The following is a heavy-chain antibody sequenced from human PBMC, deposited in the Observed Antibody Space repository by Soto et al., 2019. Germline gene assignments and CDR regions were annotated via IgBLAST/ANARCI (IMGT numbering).Heavy chain of an antibody. V-gene: IGHV4-4*02. D-gene: IGHD2-21*01. CDR1: GGSFSTTHR. CDR2: VYDSGNT. J-gene: IGHJ4*02. Sequence: QVQLQESGPEVVKPSGTLSLSCAVSGGSFSTTHRWTWVRQAPGKGLEWIGEVYDSGNTNYSPSIKSRVTISQDKSKTEFYLKLTSVTAADTAVYYCARVYVFVGLAFSFDYWGQGALVTVSA. CDR3: ARVYVFVGLAFSFDY.